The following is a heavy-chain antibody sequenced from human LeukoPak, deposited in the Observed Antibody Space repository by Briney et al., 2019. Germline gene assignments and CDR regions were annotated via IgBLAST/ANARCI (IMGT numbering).Heavy chain of an antibody. CDR3: AKPGSSGSTQDMDV. D-gene: IGHD6-19*01. CDR1: GFTFINYG. J-gene: IGHJ6*03. CDR2: IRYDGGKK. V-gene: IGHV3-30*02. Sequence: GGSLRLSCAASGFTFINYGIHWVRQAPGKGLEWVAFIRYDGGKKYYADSVKGRFTITRDNSKNTLYLQMNSLRAEDTALYYCAKPGSSGSTQDMDVWGKGTTVTVSS.